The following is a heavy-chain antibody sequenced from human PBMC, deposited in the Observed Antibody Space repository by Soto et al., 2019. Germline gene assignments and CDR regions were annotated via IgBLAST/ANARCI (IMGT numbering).Heavy chain of an antibody. D-gene: IGHD3-3*01. CDR2: IYYSGST. J-gene: IGHJ6*03. CDR1: GGSISSSSYY. CDR3: ARHGREYYDFWSGYEYYYYMDV. Sequence: SETLSLTCTVSGGSISSSSYYWGWIRQPPGKGLEWIGSIYYSGSTYYNPSLKSRVTISVDTSKNQFSLKLSSVTAADTAVYYCARHGREYYDFWSGYEYYYYMDVWGKGTTVTVSS. V-gene: IGHV4-39*01.